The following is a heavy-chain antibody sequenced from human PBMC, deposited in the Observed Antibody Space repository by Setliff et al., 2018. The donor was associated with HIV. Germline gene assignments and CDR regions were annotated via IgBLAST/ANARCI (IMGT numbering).Heavy chain of an antibody. D-gene: IGHD6-6*01. CDR3: ARDSDLDYSSSARWYFDL. J-gene: IGHJ2*01. CDR2: INHSGST. CDR1: GGSFSGYY. Sequence: SETLSLTCAVYGGSFSGYYWSWIRQSPGKGLEWIGEINHSGSTKYNPSLKSRVTISVDTSKNQFSLKLNSVTAADTAVYYCARDSDLDYSSSARWYFDLWGRGTLVTVSS. V-gene: IGHV4-34*01.